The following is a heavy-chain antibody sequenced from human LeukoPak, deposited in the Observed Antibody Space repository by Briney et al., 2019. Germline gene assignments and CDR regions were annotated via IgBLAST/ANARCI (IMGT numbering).Heavy chain of an antibody. J-gene: IGHJ3*02. V-gene: IGHV3-7*03. CDR2: IKKDGSEK. CDR1: GFTFRSYW. CDR3: ARDAGRAGDAFDI. D-gene: IGHD1-26*01. Sequence: GGSLRLSCAASGFTFRSYWMSWVRQAPGKGLEWVASIKKDGSEKYCVDSVKGRFTVSRDNAKNSLYLQMNSLRVEDTAMYYWARDAGRAGDAFDIWGQGTMVTVSS.